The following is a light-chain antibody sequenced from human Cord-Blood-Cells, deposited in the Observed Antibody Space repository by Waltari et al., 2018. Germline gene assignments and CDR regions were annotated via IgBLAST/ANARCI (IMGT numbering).Light chain of an antibody. CDR2: GAS. CDR1: QSVSSN. Sequence: EIVMTQSPATLSVSPGARATPSCRSRQSVSSNLAWYQQKPGQAPRLLIYGASTRATGIPARFSGSGSGTEFTLTISSLQSEDFAVYYCQQYNNWPYTFGQGTKLEIK. V-gene: IGKV3-15*01. J-gene: IGKJ2*01. CDR3: QQYNNWPYT.